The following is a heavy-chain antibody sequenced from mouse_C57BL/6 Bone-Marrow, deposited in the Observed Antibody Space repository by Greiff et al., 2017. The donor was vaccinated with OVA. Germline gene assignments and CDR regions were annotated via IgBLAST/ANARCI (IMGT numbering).Heavy chain of an antibody. Sequence: VQLQQSGPELVKPGASVKISCKASGYGFSSSWMNWVKQRPGKGLEWIGRIYPGDGDTNYNGKFKGQATLTADKSSSTAYMQLSSLTSEDSAVYFCARSFDGYYVGAMDYWGQGTSVTVSS. CDR1: GYGFSSSW. V-gene: IGHV1-82*01. J-gene: IGHJ4*01. CDR3: ARSFDGYYVGAMDY. CDR2: IYPGDGDT. D-gene: IGHD2-3*01.